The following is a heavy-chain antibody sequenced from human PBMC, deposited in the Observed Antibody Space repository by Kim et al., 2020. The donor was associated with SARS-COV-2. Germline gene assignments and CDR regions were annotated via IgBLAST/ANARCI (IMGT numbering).Heavy chain of an antibody. CDR1: GFSFRSYV. V-gene: IGHV3-23*01. Sequence: GGSLRLSCEASGFSFRSYVMSWVRQAPGKGLEWVSLISQNSDNIHYIDSVRGRFTISRDNSKNTLYLQMNRLTVEDTAVYYCVKDRDDFGDYVFDYWGQGTLVTVSS. CDR2: ISQNSDNI. D-gene: IGHD4-17*01. CDR3: VKDRDDFGDYVFDY. J-gene: IGHJ4*02.